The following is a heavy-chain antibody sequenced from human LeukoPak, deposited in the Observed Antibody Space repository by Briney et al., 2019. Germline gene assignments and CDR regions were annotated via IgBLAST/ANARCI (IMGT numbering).Heavy chain of an antibody. CDR2: IKQDGSEK. J-gene: IGHJ4*02. Sequence: PGGSLRLSCAASGFIFSNYWMSWVRQAPGKGLEWVANIKQDGSEKSYVDSVKGRFTISRDNAKNSLFLQMNSLRAEDTAIYYCARPTRGLTTDYRGQGTLVTVSS. V-gene: IGHV3-7*03. CDR1: GFIFSNYW. D-gene: IGHD4/OR15-4a*01. CDR3: ARPTRGLTTDY.